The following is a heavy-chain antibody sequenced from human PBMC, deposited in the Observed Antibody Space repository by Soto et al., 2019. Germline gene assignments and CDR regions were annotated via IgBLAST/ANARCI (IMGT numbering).Heavy chain of an antibody. CDR3: APRIAGAPHRNNNWFDP. V-gene: IGHV2-5*02. Sequence: QITLKESGPTLVKPTQTLTLTCTFSGFSLTTSGVGVGWFRQPPGKALEWLALIYWDDEKRYSPSLKSRLTITKDNFKNQVVLTMTNMDLVDTATYYCAPRIAGAPHRNNNWFDPWGQGTLVTVSS. D-gene: IGHD6-13*01. J-gene: IGHJ5*02. CDR2: IYWDDEK. CDR1: GFSLTTSGVG.